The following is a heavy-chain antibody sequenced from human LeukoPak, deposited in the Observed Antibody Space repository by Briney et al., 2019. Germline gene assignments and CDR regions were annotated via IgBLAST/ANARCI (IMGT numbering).Heavy chain of an antibody. J-gene: IGHJ3*02. D-gene: IGHD3-3*01. CDR1: GGSISSYY. CDR2: IYYSGST. V-gene: IGHV4-59*12. Sequence: SETLSLTCTVSGGSISSYYWSWIRQPSGKGLEWIGYIYYSGSTNYNPSLKSRVTISVDTSKNQFSLKLSSVTAADTAVYYCARDLPYYDFWSGYYPHAFDIWGQGTMVTVSS. CDR3: ARDLPYYDFWSGYYPHAFDI.